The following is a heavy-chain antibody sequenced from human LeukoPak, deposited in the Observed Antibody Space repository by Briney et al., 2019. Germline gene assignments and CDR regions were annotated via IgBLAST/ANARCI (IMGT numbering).Heavy chain of an antibody. CDR1: GGSISSNIYY. V-gene: IGHV4-39*01. D-gene: IGHD3-10*01. J-gene: IGHJ4*02. CDR2: IYYSGTT. CDR3: ASRGSGRKGPFDY. Sequence: SETLSLTCTVSGGSISSNIYYGGWIRQPRGKGLEWIGSIYYSGTTYYTPSLKSRVTISVDTSKNQFSLKLSSVTAADTAVYYCASRGSGRKGPFDYWGQGTLVTVSS.